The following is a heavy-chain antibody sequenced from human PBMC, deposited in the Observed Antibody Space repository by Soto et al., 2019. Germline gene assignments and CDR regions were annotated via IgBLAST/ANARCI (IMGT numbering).Heavy chain of an antibody. Sequence: GGSLRLSCAASGFTVRSNYMSWVRQAPGKGLEWVSVIYSGGSTYYVDSVKGRFTISRDNSKNTLYLQMNSLRDEDTAVYYCVRDIRYYDYGWFDPWGQGTLVTVSS. CDR3: VRDIRYYDYGWFDP. D-gene: IGHD3-3*01. J-gene: IGHJ5*02. V-gene: IGHV3-53*01. CDR2: IYSGGST. CDR1: GFTVRSNY.